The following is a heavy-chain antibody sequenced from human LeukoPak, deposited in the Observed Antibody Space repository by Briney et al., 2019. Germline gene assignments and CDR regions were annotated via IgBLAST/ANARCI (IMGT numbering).Heavy chain of an antibody. D-gene: IGHD2-2*01. V-gene: IGHV1-8*03. J-gene: IGHJ3*02. Sequence: ASVKVSCKASGYTFTSYDINWVRQATGQGLEWMGWMNPNSGNTGYAQKFQGRVTITRNTSISTAYMELSSLRSEDTAVYYCARISTLDAFDIWGQGTMVTVSS. CDR3: ARISTLDAFDI. CDR2: MNPNSGNT. CDR1: GYTFTSYD.